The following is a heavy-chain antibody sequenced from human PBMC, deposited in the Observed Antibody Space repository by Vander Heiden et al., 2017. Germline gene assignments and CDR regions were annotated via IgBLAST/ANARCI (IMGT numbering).Heavy chain of an antibody. CDR3: ARDSCRAVAGYGMAV. J-gene: IGHJ6*02. CDR1: GFTFSDHY. CDR2: TRNKANSYST. V-gene: IGHV3-72*01. Sequence: EVQLVESGGGLVQPGGSLRLSCAASGFTFSDHYMDWVRQAPGKGLEWVGRTRNKANSYSTEYAASVKGRFIISRDDSKNSLYMQMNRLKTEDTAVYYCARDSCRAVAGYGMAVWGQGTTVTVSS. D-gene: IGHD6-19*01.